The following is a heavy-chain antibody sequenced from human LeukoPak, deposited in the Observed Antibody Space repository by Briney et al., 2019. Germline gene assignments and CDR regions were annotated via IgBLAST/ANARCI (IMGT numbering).Heavy chain of an antibody. V-gene: IGHV4-59*01. J-gene: IGHJ4*02. D-gene: IGHD4-17*01. CDR2: IYHTGST. CDR1: GGSISSYY. CDR3: ARRYGDHNLYYFNY. Sequence: SETLSPTCTVSGGSISSYYWSWIRQPPGKGLEWIANIYHTGSTNYNPSLSSRVTISIDTAKNQFSLKLTSVTAADTAVYYCARRYGDHNLYYFNYWGQGTLVTVSS.